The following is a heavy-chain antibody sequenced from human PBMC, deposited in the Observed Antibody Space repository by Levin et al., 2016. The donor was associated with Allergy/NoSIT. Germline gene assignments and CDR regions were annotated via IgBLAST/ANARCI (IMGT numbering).Heavy chain of an antibody. J-gene: IGHJ3*02. CDR3: AREMYSGSLHDAFDI. Sequence: WVRQAPGQGLEWMGGIIPIFGTANYAQKFQGRVTITADESTSTAYMELSSLRSEDTAVYYCAREMYSGSLHDAFDIWGQGTMVTVSS. CDR2: IIPIFGTA. D-gene: IGHD1-26*01. V-gene: IGHV1-69*01.